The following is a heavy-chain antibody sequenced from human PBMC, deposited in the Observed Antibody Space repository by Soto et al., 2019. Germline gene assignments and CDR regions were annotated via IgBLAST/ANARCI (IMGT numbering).Heavy chain of an antibody. CDR2: INPNSGGT. CDR1: GYTFTGYY. D-gene: IGHD2-15*01. CDR3: ARDQAYCSGGSCYLGFNAFDI. J-gene: IGHJ3*02. V-gene: IGHV1-2*04. Sequence: ASVKVSCKASGYTFTGYYMHWVRQAPGQGLEWMGWINPNSGGTNYAQKFQGWVTMTRDTSISTAYMELSRLRSDDTAVYYCARDQAYCSGGSCYLGFNAFDIWGQGTMVTVSS.